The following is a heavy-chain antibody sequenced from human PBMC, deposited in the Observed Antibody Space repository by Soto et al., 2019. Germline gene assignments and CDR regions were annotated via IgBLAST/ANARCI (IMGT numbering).Heavy chain of an antibody. V-gene: IGHV3-7*01. CDR2: IRQDGNEI. CDR3: DRVGGAWYSEL. J-gene: IGHJ2*01. CDR1: GFTFSTYY. D-gene: IGHD3-10*01. Sequence: EVQLVESGGDLVQPGGSLRLSCAAFGFTFSTYYMTWFRQAPGKGLEWVANIRQDGNEIYYLDSVRGRFTISRDNAKNSLFMQFNSLRADDTAVYYCDRVGGAWYSELGGRGTLVNVSS.